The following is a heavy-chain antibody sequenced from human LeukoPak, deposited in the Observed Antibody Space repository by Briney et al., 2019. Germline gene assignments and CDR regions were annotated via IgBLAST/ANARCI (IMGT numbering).Heavy chain of an antibody. CDR2: VKSKIDGGTP. D-gene: IGHD5-18*01. CDR3: GTIGSYSYGNYYYYMDV. CDR1: GFSLSNAW. V-gene: IGHV3-15*01. Sequence: PGGSLRLSCATSGFSLSNAWKSWVRQLPGKGLERVGRVKSKIDGGTPDYAAAVKGRFAISRDESKPTMYLQMNSLKSDDPGVRYCGTIGSYSYGNYYYYMDVWGKGTTVIVSS. J-gene: IGHJ6*03.